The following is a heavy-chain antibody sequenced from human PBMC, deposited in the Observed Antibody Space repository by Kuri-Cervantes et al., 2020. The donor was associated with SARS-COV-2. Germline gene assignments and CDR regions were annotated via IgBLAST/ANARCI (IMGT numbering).Heavy chain of an antibody. CDR2: IYYSGSV. CDR1: GDSISPYY. J-gene: IGHJ6*02. V-gene: IGHV4-59*01. D-gene: IGHD2-2*01. CDR3: ARSAAAFYGMDV. Sequence: SETLSLTCSVSGDSISPYYWTWIRQPPGKGLEWIGHIYYSGSVNYNPSLMSRLTISVDKSKNQVSLKLTSVTAADTAVYYCARSAAAFYGMDVWAKGPRSPSP.